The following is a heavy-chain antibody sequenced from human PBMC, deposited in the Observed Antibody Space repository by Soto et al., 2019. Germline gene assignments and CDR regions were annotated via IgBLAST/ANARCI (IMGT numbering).Heavy chain of an antibody. D-gene: IGHD5-12*01. Sequence: QVQLVHSGAEVKKPGSSVKVSCKASGGTFSSYTISWVRQAPGQGLEWMGRIIPILGIANYAQKFQGRVTITADKSTSTAYMELSSLRSEDTAVYYCAREEYSGYDWDDPSKIDYWGQGTLVTVSS. CDR2: IIPILGIA. J-gene: IGHJ4*02. V-gene: IGHV1-69*04. CDR3: AREEYSGYDWDDPSKIDY. CDR1: GGTFSSYT.